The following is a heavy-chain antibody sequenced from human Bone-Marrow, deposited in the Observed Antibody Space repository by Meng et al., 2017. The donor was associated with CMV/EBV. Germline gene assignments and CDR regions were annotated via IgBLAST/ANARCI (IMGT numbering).Heavy chain of an antibody. Sequence: ASVKVSCKASGYTFPSYDINWVRQATGQGLEWMGWMNPNSGNTGYAQKLQGIVTMTRNTSISTAYMELSSLRSEDTAVYYCARIPPNFNPTYYYYYGMDVWGQGTTVTVSS. CDR2: MNPNSGNT. J-gene: IGHJ6*02. D-gene: IGHD3-3*01. CDR1: GYTFPSYD. CDR3: ARIPPNFNPTYYYYYGMDV. V-gene: IGHV1-8*01.